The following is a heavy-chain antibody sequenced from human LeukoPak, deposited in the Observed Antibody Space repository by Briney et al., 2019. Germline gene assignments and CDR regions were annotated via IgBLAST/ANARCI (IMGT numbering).Heavy chain of an antibody. J-gene: IGHJ4*02. Sequence: SETLSLTCTVSGGSISSSSYYWGWIRQPPGKGLEWIGEINHSGSTNYNPSLKSRVTISVDTSKNQFSLKLSSVTAADTAVYYCASQPWGYDSSGYVKSSYYFDYWGQGTLVTVSS. D-gene: IGHD3-22*01. CDR1: GGSISSSSYY. V-gene: IGHV4-39*07. CDR2: INHSGST. CDR3: ASQPWGYDSSGYVKSSYYFDY.